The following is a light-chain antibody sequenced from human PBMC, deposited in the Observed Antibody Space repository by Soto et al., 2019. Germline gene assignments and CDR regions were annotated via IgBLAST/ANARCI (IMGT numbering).Light chain of an antibody. CDR3: QQSHSTPLT. Sequence: DIQMTQSPSSLSASVGDRVTITCRASQSISTYLNWYQQKPGKAPELLIYVVSSLQRGVPSRFSGSGSGTDSTLTISSLQPEDFATYYCQQSHSTPLTFGGGTKVEIK. CDR1: QSISTY. CDR2: VVS. J-gene: IGKJ4*01. V-gene: IGKV1-39*01.